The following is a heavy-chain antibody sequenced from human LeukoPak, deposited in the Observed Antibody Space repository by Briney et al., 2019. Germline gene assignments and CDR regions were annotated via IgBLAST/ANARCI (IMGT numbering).Heavy chain of an antibody. CDR2: IHISGIT. Sequence: PSETLSLTCSVSIASFNNATDYWNWLRQPAGKGLEWIGRIHISGITNYNPSLQSRTIMSIETSKKQFSVQVTSVTAADTAVYYCARESDNGDHRGHVNFYSWGPGTQVTVSS. V-gene: IGHV4-61*02. CDR1: IASFNNATDY. J-gene: IGHJ4*02. D-gene: IGHD4/OR15-4a*01. CDR3: ARESDNGDHRGHVNFYS.